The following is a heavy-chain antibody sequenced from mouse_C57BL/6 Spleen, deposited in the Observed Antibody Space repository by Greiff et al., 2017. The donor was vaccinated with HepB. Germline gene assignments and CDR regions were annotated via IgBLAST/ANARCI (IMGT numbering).Heavy chain of an antibody. D-gene: IGHD1-1*01. V-gene: IGHV3-1*01. CDR2: ISYSGGT. Sequence: EVQVVESGPGMVKPSQSLSLTCTVTGYSITSGYDWHWIRHFPGNKLEWMGYISYSGGTNYNPSLKSRIFITHDTSKNHFFLKLKSVTTEDTATYNCERGGLLHPYYFDYWGQGTTLTVSS. CDR1: GYSITSGYD. J-gene: IGHJ2*01. CDR3: ERGGLLHPYYFDY.